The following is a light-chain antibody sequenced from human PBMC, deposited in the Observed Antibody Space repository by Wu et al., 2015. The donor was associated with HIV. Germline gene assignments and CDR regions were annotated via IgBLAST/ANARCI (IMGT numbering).Light chain of an antibody. V-gene: IGKV3-15*01. CDR2: DAS. J-gene: IGKJ1*01. CDR1: QSVHSN. CDR3: QQYNIWPPVT. Sequence: EMLMTQSPATLSVSPGERVTLSCRASQSVHSNLAWYQQIPGQAPRLLIYDASTRATGVPARFSGSGSETEFILTISSIQSEDSAVYYCQQYNIWPPVTFGQGTKVEIK.